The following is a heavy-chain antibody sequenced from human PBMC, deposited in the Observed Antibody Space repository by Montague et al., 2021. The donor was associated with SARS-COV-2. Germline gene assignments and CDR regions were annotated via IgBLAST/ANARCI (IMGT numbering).Heavy chain of an antibody. V-gene: IGHV3-7*01. J-gene: IGHJ6*03. CDR2: IKLDGSEE. CDR3: ARATLYMDV. CDR1: GFILGDYW. Sequence: SLRLSCAASGFILGDYWMSWVRQAPGKGLEWVANIKLDGSEEYSVDSVKGRFTVSRDNAKNSLYLQMNSLRAEDTAVYYCARATLYMDVWGKGTTVTVSS.